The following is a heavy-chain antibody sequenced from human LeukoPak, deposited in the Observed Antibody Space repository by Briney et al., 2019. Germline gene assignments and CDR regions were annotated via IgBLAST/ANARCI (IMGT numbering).Heavy chain of an antibody. Sequence: SETLSLTCTVSGGSISSYYWSWIRQPPGKGLEWIGSIYYSGSTYYNPSLKSRVTISVDTSKNQFSLKLSSVTAADTAVYYCARHRWITIFGVVIIRNNWFDPWGQGTLVTVSS. CDR3: ARHRWITIFGVVIIRNNWFDP. V-gene: IGHV4-59*05. CDR2: IYYSGST. D-gene: IGHD3-3*01. CDR1: GGSISSYY. J-gene: IGHJ5*02.